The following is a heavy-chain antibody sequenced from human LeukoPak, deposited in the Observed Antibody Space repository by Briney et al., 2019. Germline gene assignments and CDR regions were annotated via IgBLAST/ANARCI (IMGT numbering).Heavy chain of an antibody. V-gene: IGHV3-33*01. D-gene: IGHD6-19*01. CDR3: ARSSGWYHFDY. Sequence: QPGGSLRLSCAASGFTFSSYGMHWVRQAPGKGLEWVAVIWYDGSNKYYADSVKGRFTISRDNSKSTLYLQMNSLRAEDTAVYYCARSSGWYHFDYWGQGTLVTVSS. CDR1: GFTFSSYG. J-gene: IGHJ4*02. CDR2: IWYDGSNK.